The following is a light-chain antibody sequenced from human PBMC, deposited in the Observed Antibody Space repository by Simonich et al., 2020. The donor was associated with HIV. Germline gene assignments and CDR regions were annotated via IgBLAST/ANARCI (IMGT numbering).Light chain of an antibody. CDR1: QGISSA. CDR2: DAS. V-gene: IGKV1D-13*01. CDR3: QQNGNLPYT. Sequence: AIQLTQSPSSLSASVGDRVTIACRASQGISSALAWYQQKPGKAPKLLIYDASSLESGVPSRFSGSGSGTDFTFTISSLQPEDIATYYCQQNGNLPYTFGQGTKVEIK. J-gene: IGKJ2*01.